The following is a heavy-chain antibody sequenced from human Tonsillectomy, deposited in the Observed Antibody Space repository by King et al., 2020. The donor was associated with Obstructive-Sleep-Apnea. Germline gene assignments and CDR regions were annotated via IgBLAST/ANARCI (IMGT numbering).Heavy chain of an antibody. CDR3: ARDFHGPVVRVVAKSGGDY. Sequence: VQLQESGPGLVKPSETLSLTCTVSGYSISSAYYWGWIRQPPWKGLEWMGSIYHSGSTYYSPSPKGLVTISVDTYKNQFSLKLSSVTSADPAVYYCARDFHGPVVRVVAKSGGDYWGQGTLVTVSS. CDR1: GYSISSAYY. J-gene: IGHJ4*02. D-gene: IGHD3-10*01. CDR2: IYHSGST. V-gene: IGHV4-38-2*02.